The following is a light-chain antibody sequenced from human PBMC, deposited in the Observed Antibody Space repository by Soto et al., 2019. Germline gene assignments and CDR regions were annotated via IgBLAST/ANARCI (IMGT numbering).Light chain of an antibody. CDR3: SSYAGSNNFVV. CDR2: EVS. J-gene: IGLJ2*01. CDR1: SSVVGGYNY. V-gene: IGLV2-8*01. Sequence: QSALTQPPSASGSPGQSVTISCTGTSSVVGGYNYVSWYQQHPGKAPKLMIYEVSKRPSGVPDRFSGSKSGNTASLTVSGLQAEDDADYYCSSYAGSNNFVVFGGGTKVTVL.